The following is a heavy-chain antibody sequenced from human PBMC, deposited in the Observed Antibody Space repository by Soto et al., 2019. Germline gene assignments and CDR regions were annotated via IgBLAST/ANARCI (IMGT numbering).Heavy chain of an antibody. J-gene: IGHJ4*01. V-gene: IGHV3-23*01. CDR2: SSATGGST. Sequence: EVRLLESGGGMVRPGVSLRLSWVASGFTFSTHAMTWFRRAPGKGLEWVSASSATGGSTFYADSLQGWFTISRDNSKNTLYSPMKSLRAGYTAVSYCAKAPTVEARAGKEYCGHATQVTVSS. D-gene: IGHD1-26*01. CDR3: AKAPTVEARAGKEY. CDR1: GFTFSTHA.